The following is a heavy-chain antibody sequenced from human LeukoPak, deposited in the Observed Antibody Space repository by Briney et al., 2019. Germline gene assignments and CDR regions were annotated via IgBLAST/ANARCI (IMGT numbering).Heavy chain of an antibody. D-gene: IGHD6-19*01. CDR2: IYYSGST. V-gene: IGHV4-39*07. CDR1: GGSISSSSYY. Sequence: PSETLSLTCTVSGGSISSSSYYWGWIRQPPGKGLEWIGSIYYSGSTYYNPSLKSRVTISVDTSKNQFSLKLSSVTAADTAVYYCARDQSGIAVAGYNLWGQGTLVTVSS. CDR3: ARDQSGIAVAGYNL. J-gene: IGHJ4*02.